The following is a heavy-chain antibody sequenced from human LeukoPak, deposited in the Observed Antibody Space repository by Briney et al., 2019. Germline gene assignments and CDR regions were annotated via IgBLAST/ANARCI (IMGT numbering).Heavy chain of an antibody. V-gene: IGHV3-74*01. CDR3: VLRMLGVTAVDY. J-gene: IGHJ4*02. CDR2: INSDGSRT. CDR1: GVTFSSYW. D-gene: IGHD1-26*01. Sequence: GGSLRLSCAASGVTFSSYWMHWVRQAAGKGLVWVSRINSDGSRTDYADSVKGRFTSSRDNAKNTLYLEMNSLRAEDTAVYYCVLRMLGVTAVDYWGQGTLVTVSS.